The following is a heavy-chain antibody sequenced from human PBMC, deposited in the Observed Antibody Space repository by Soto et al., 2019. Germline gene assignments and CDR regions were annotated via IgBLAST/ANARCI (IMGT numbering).Heavy chain of an antibody. CDR2: TIPPFGEA. J-gene: IGHJ5*02. D-gene: IGHD3-10*01. V-gene: IGHV1-69*01. Sequence: QVQLVQSGAEMKRPGSSVNVSCKASGGTFSTYGISWLRQAPGQGLEWMGGTIPPFGEANFARRFQGRVTITADESTTTVFMELSNLRSEDTAVYYCARAKGGGVYNWFDPWGQGTLVTVSS. CDR1: GGTFSTYG. CDR3: ARAKGGGVYNWFDP.